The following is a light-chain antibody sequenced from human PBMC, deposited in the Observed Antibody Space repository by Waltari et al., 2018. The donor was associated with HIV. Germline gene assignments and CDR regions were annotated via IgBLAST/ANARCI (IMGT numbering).Light chain of an antibody. CDR3: QSPDNTTSYWV. J-gene: IGLJ3*02. CDR1: ALPRQY. CDR2: KDT. Sequence: SYELTQPPSVSVSPGQTARITCSGDALPRQYAYWYQQKPGQAPLLLIYKDTERPSRIPERSSGSSSGTIVTLTISGVQAEDEADYYCQSPDNTTSYWVFGGGTKLTV. V-gene: IGLV3-25*03.